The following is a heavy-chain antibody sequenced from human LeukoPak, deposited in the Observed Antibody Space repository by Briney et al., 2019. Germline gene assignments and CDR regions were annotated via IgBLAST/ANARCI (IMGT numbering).Heavy chain of an antibody. Sequence: GGSLRLSCAGSGFTFSNYGIHWVRQAPGKGLEWVTAISYDGSLKYYADSVRGRFTISRDNSKNTLYLQMNSLRTDDTAAYYCARVSLERQLWLPFDYWGQGTLVTVSS. J-gene: IGHJ4*02. CDR1: GFTFSNYG. CDR3: ARVSLERQLWLPFDY. CDR2: ISYDGSLK. V-gene: IGHV3-30*03. D-gene: IGHD5-18*01.